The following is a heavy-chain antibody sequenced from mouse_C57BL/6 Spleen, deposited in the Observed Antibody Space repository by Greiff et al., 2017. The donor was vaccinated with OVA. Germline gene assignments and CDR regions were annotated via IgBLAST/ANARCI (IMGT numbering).Heavy chain of an antibody. J-gene: IGHJ1*03. V-gene: IGHV1-26*01. D-gene: IGHD1-1*01. CDR1: GYTFTDYY. CDR2: INPKNGGT. CDR3: ARDTTVVSVHWYFDV. Sequence: EVQLQQSGPELVKPGASVKISCKASGYTFTDYYMNWVKQSHGKSLEWIGVINPKNGGTSYNQKFKGKATLTVDKSSSTADMELRSLTSEDSAVYYCARDTTVVSVHWYFDVWGTGTTVTVSS.